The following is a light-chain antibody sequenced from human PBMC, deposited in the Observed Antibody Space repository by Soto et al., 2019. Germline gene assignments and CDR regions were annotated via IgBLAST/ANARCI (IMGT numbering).Light chain of an antibody. CDR3: CSYAGSSTFVV. CDR1: SSDVGSYNL. CDR2: EGS. V-gene: IGLV2-23*03. J-gene: IGLJ2*01. Sequence: QSASVSGSPGQSITISCTGTSSDVGSYNLVSWYQQHPGKAPKLMIYEGSKRPSGVSNRFSGSKSGNTASLTISGLQAEDEADYYCCSYAGSSTFVVFGGGTTLTVL.